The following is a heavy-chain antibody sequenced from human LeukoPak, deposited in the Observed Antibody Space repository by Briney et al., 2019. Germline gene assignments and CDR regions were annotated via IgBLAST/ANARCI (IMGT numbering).Heavy chain of an antibody. CDR1: GYTFTSYG. Sequence: GASVTVSCTASGYTFTSYGISWVRQAPGQGLEWMGWISAYNGNTNYAQKLQGRVTMTTDTSTSTAYMELRSLRSDDTAVYYCARDDYGDLPNFDYWSQGTLVTVSS. V-gene: IGHV1-18*01. J-gene: IGHJ4*02. CDR3: ARDDYGDLPNFDY. CDR2: ISAYNGNT. D-gene: IGHD4-17*01.